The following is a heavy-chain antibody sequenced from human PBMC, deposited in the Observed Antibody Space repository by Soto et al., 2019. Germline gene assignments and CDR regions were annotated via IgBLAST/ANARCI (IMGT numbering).Heavy chain of an antibody. CDR3: ARGYGDSHDY. V-gene: IGHV1-69*02. Sequence: QVQLVQSGAKVKKPGSSVKVSCKASGGTFSSYTISWVRQAPGQGLEWMGRIIPMFGIANYAQKFQGRVTITADKYTSTAYMELSSLRSEDTAVYYCARGYGDSHDYWGQGTLVTVSS. J-gene: IGHJ4*02. D-gene: IGHD4-17*01. CDR2: IIPMFGIA. CDR1: GGTFSSYT.